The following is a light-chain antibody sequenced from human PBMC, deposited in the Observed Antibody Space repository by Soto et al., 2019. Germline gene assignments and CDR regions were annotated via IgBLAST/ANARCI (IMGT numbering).Light chain of an antibody. CDR1: QSVSSSY. Sequence: ENVLTQSPGTLSLSPGERATLSCRASQSVSSSYLAWYQQKPGQAPRLLIYGASSRATGIPDRFSGSGSGTDLTLTISRLEPEDFAMYYCHQYGSSPPVTFGQGKRLEIK. J-gene: IGKJ5*01. V-gene: IGKV3-20*01. CDR3: HQYGSSPPVT. CDR2: GAS.